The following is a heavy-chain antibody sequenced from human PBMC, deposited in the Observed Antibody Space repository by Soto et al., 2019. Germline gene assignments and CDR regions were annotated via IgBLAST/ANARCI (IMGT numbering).Heavy chain of an antibody. CDR3: AKDFGSGSYYLSGFDY. CDR1: GFTFSSYA. CDR2: ISGSGGST. V-gene: IGHV3-23*01. Sequence: PGGSLRLSCAASGFTFSSYAMSWVRQAPGKGLEWVSAISGSGGSTYYADSVKGRFTISRDNSKNTLYLQMNSLRAEDTAVYYCAKDFGSGSYYLSGFDYWGQGTLVTAPQ. D-gene: IGHD3-10*01. J-gene: IGHJ4*02.